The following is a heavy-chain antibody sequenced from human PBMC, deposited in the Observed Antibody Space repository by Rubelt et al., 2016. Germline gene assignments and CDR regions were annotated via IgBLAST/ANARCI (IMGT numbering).Heavy chain of an antibody. V-gene: IGHV3-21*01. CDR3: ARYKCSGGSCYATFDC. Sequence: LRLSCAASGFTFSTYSMNWVRQAPGKGLEWVSSISSSSSYIYYSDSVKGRFTISRDNAKNSLYLLMNSLRAEDTAVYYCARYKCSGGSCYATFDCWGQGTLVTVSS. D-gene: IGHD2-15*01. J-gene: IGHJ4*02. CDR1: GFTFSTYS. CDR2: ISSSSSYI.